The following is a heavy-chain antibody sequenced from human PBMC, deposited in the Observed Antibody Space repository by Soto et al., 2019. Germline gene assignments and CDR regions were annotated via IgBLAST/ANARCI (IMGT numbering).Heavy chain of an antibody. CDR2: MNPNSGNT. V-gene: IGHV1-8*01. J-gene: IGHJ5*02. Sequence: ASVKVSCKASGYTFTSYDINWVRQATGQGLEWMGWMNPNSGNTGYAQKFQGRVTMTRNTSISTAYMELSSLRSEDTAVYYCARGGDYDFWSGYYSNWFDPWGQGTLVTVSS. CDR1: GYTFTSYD. D-gene: IGHD3-3*01. CDR3: ARGGDYDFWSGYYSNWFDP.